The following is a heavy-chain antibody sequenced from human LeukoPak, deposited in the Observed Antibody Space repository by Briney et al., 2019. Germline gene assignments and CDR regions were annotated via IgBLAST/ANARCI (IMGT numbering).Heavy chain of an antibody. Sequence: GGSLRLSCAASGFIFSSYGMHWVRQAPGKGLEWVAVIFSDGYAKYYAGSVKDRFTISRDNAKNTLYLHMNSLIAGDTGVYYCARASGPFDFWGQGTLLTVSS. CDR1: GFIFSSYG. D-gene: IGHD3-10*01. J-gene: IGHJ4*02. CDR2: IFSDGYAK. CDR3: ARASGPFDF. V-gene: IGHV3-33*01.